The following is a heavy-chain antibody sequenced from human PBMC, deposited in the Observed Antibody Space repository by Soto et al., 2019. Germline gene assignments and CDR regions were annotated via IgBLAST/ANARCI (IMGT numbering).Heavy chain of an antibody. Sequence: TLSFTCTVSGGSISSGGYYWSWIRQHPGKGLEWIGYIYYSGGTYYNPSLKSRVTISVDTSKNQFSLKLSSVTAADTAVYYCARAYDSSGYPTFDCWGRGTLVTVSS. D-gene: IGHD3-22*01. CDR2: IYYSGGT. J-gene: IGHJ4*02. CDR3: ARAYDSSGYPTFDC. CDR1: GGSISSGGYY. V-gene: IGHV4-31*03.